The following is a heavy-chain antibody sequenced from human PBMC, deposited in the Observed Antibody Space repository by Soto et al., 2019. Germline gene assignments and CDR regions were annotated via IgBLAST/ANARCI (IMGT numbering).Heavy chain of an antibody. J-gene: IGHJ6*01. D-gene: IGHD3-10*01. V-gene: IGHV3-30*19. CDR1: GFTFSSYG. Sequence: GGSLRLSCAASGFTFSSYGMHWVRQAPGKGLEWVAVIWYDGSNKYYADSVKGRFTISRDNSKNTLYLQMNSLRAEDTAVYYCASYYYGSGNLYYYYYGMDVWGQGTTVTVSS. CDR2: IWYDGSNK. CDR3: ASYYYGSGNLYYYYYGMDV.